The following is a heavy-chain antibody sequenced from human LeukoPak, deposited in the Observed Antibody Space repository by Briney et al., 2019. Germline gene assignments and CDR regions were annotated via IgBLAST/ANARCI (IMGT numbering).Heavy chain of an antibody. Sequence: GGSLRLSCAASGFTFSSYSMNWVRQAPGKGLEWVSYISSSSTIYYADSVKGRFTISRDNAKNSLYLQMNSLRDEDTAVYYCARDRDHYYDSSGYWFSWFDPWGQGTLVTASS. D-gene: IGHD3-22*01. V-gene: IGHV3-48*02. CDR2: ISSSSTI. J-gene: IGHJ5*02. CDR1: GFTFSSYS. CDR3: ARDRDHYYDSSGYWFSWFDP.